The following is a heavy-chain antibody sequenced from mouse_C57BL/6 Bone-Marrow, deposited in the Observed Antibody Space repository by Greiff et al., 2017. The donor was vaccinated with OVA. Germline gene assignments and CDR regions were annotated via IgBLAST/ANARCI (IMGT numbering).Heavy chain of an antibody. Sequence: QVQLQQSGAELVKPGASVKISCKASGYAFSSYWMNWVKQRPGKGLEWIGQIYPGDGDTNYNGKFKGKATLTADKSSSTAYMQLSSLTSEDSAVYFCAFITTVDWYFDVWGTGTTVTVSS. J-gene: IGHJ1*03. CDR3: AFITTVDWYFDV. CDR1: GYAFSSYW. V-gene: IGHV1-80*01. D-gene: IGHD1-1*01. CDR2: IYPGDGDT.